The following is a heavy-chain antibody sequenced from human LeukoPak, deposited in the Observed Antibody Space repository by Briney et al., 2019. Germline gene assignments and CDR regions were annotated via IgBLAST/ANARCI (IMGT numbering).Heavy chain of an antibody. J-gene: IGHJ5*02. CDR1: GGSISSSSYC. CDR2: IYYSGST. CDR3: ARVVVPGWFDP. D-gene: IGHD2-15*01. V-gene: IGHV4-39*07. Sequence: SETLSLTCTVSGGSISSSSYCWGWIRQPPGKGLEWIGNIYYSGSTYYNPPLKSRVTISVDTSNNQFSLKLSSVTAADTAVYYCARVVVPGWFDPWGQGTLVTVSS.